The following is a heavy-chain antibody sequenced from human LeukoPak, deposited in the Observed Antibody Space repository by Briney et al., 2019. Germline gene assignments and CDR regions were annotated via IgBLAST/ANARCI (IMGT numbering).Heavy chain of an antibody. V-gene: IGHV4-30-4*08. CDR2: IYYSGST. J-gene: IGHJ3*02. Sequence: TSETLSLTCTVSGGSISSGDYYWSWIRQPPGKGLEWIGYIYYSGSTYYNPSLKSRVTISADTSKNQFSLKLSSVTAADTAVYYCARSGSYGDAFDIWGQGTMVTVSS. CDR1: GGSISSGDYY. CDR3: ARSGSYGDAFDI. D-gene: IGHD1-26*01.